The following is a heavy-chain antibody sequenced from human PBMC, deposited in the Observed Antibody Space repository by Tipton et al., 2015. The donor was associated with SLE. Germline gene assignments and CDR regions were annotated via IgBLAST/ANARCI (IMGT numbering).Heavy chain of an antibody. CDR2: IYYSGST. D-gene: IGHD6-19*01. V-gene: IGHV4-30-4*01. CDR3: ARDPTRAEDGMDV. Sequence: TLSLTCTVSGGSISSGDYYWSWIRQPPGKGLEWIGYIYYSGSTYYNPSLKSRVTISVDTSKNQFSLKLSSVTAADTAVYYCARDPTRAEDGMDVWGQGTTVTVSS. J-gene: IGHJ6*02. CDR1: GGSISSGDYY.